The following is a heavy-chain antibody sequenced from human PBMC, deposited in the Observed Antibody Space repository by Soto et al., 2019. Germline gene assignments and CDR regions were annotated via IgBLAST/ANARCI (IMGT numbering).Heavy chain of an antibody. J-gene: IGHJ4*02. V-gene: IGHV3-23*01. D-gene: IGHD1-26*01. CDR1: GFTFSSYA. CDR2: ISGSGGST. Sequence: GGSLRLSCAASGFTFSSYAMSWVRQAPGKGLEWVSAISGSGGSTYYAGSVKGRFTISRDNSKNTLYLQMNSLRAEDTAIYYCAKADSYSLTSWGQGTQVTVSS. CDR3: AKADSYSLTS.